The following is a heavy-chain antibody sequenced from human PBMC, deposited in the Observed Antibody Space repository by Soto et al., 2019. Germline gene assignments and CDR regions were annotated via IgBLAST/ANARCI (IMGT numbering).Heavy chain of an antibody. CDR3: AKGRAGGDF. CDR1: GGSISSGDYY. CDR2: IYYSGST. J-gene: IGHJ3*01. V-gene: IGHV4-30-4*01. Sequence: SETLSLTCTVSGGSISSGDYYWSWIHQPPGKGLEWIGYIYYSGSTYYNPSLKNRVTISVDTSKNQFSLKLSSVTAADTAVYYCAKGRAGGDFWGHGTMVTGSS. D-gene: IGHD6-19*01.